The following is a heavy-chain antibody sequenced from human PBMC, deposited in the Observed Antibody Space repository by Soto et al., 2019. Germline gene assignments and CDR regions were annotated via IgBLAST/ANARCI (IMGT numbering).Heavy chain of an antibody. CDR2: IKSQTDGGTP. CDR1: GFTFSNAW. Sequence: GGSLRLSCAASGFTFSNAWMSWVRQAPGKGLEWVGRIKSQTDGGTPDYAAPVKGRFTISRDDSKNTLYLQMNSLKTKDTAVYYCTTGIVVVPAAITMVRGVTLDIWGQGTMVTVSS. CDR3: TTGIVVVPAAITMVRGVTLDI. V-gene: IGHV3-15*01. D-gene: IGHD2-2*01. J-gene: IGHJ3*02.